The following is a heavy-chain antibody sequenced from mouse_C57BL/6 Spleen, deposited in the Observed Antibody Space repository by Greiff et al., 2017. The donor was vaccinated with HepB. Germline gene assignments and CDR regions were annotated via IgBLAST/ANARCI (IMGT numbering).Heavy chain of an antibody. CDR1: GYTFTDYE. Sequence: QVHVKQSGAELVRPGASVTLSCKASGYTFTDYEMHWVKQTPVHGLEWIGAIDPETGGTAYNQKFKGKAILTADKSSSTAYMELRSLTSEDSAVYYCTYSNYGVYWGQGTTLTVSS. D-gene: IGHD2-5*01. CDR3: TYSNYGVY. V-gene: IGHV1-15*01. CDR2: IDPETGGT. J-gene: IGHJ2*01.